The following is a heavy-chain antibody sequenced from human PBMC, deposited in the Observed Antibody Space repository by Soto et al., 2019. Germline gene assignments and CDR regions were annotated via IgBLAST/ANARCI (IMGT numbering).Heavy chain of an antibody. J-gene: IGHJ4*02. CDR1: GGSISSYY. CDR3: ASSPTYGDLDY. Sequence: SETLSLTCTVSGGSISSYYWSWIRQPPGKGLEWIGYIYYSGSTNYNPSLKSRVTISVDTSKNQFSLKLSSVTAADTAVYYCASSPTYGDLDYWGQGTLVTVSS. CDR2: IYYSGST. V-gene: IGHV4-59*01. D-gene: IGHD4-17*01.